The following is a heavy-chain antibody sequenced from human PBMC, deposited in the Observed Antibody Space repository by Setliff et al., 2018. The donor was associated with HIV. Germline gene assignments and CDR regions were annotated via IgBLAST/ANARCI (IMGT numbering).Heavy chain of an antibody. J-gene: IGHJ4*01. V-gene: IGHV4-39*01. CDR2: VYYRGIT. Sequence: SETLSLTCTVSGGSLTSSSYYWGWIRQPPGKGLEWLGLVYYRGITFYSPSLKSPVTVSVDTSTNHLSLRLTSVTAADTAVYYCARQTSYDRGYNYCFDEWGHGTLVTVSS. CDR1: GGSLTSSSYY. CDR3: ARQTSYDRGYNYCFDE. D-gene: IGHD5-18*01.